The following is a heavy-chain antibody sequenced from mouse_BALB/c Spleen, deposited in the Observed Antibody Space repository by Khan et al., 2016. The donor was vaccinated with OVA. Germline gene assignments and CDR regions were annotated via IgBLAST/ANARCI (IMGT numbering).Heavy chain of an antibody. D-gene: IGHD1-1*01. V-gene: IGHV1S136*01. J-gene: IGHJ3*01. Sequence: IQLVQSGPELVKPGASVKMSCKASGYTFTNYIIHWVKQKPGQGLEWIGYINPYNDGTKYIEKFKGKATLTSDKSSSTAYLELSGLTSEDSAVYYCGREYGSSFWFAYWGQGTLVTVSA. CDR3: GREYGSSFWFAY. CDR1: GYTFTNYI. CDR2: INPYNDGT.